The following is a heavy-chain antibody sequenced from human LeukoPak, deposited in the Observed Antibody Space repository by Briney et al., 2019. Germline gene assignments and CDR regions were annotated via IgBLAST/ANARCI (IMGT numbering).Heavy chain of an antibody. CDR1: GGTFSRYA. CDR2: IIPLFGTA. CDR3: ARSLVVAKGFDY. D-gene: IGHD2-21*01. V-gene: IGHV1-69*05. J-gene: IGHJ4*02. Sequence: SVKVSCKASGGTFSRYAITWVPQAPGQGLEWMGGIIPLFGTANCAQKFQGRVTITTDESTSTAYMELTSLRSEDTAVYYCARSLVVAKGFDYWGQGTLVTVSS.